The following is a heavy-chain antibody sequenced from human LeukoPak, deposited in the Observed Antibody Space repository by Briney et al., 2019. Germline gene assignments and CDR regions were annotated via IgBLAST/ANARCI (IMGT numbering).Heavy chain of an antibody. D-gene: IGHD1-26*01. CDR3: ARYRFVVGATDSFDI. Sequence: GGSLRLSCAASGFTFSSYSMNWVRQAPGKGLEWVSSITSSSSYIYYADSVKGRFTISRDNARNSLSLQMNSLRAEDTAVYYCARYRFVVGATDSFDIWGQGTMVTVSS. CDR2: ITSSSSYI. V-gene: IGHV3-21*01. J-gene: IGHJ3*02. CDR1: GFTFSSYS.